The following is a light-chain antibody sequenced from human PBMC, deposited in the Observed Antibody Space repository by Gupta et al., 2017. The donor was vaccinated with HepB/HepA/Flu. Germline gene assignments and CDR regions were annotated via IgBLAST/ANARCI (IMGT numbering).Light chain of an antibody. CDR2: DVT. V-gene: IGLV2-23*02. CDR3: CSYAGSGTFYV. CDR1: SNDVGSYDL. J-gene: IGLJ1*01. Sequence: QSALPQPASVSGSPVQSITISCTGTSNDVGSYDLVSWYQHHPGKAPKLMMYDVTKRPSGVANRFSGSKSGNTASLTISGLQAEDEADYYCCSYAGSGTFYVFGTGTKVTVL.